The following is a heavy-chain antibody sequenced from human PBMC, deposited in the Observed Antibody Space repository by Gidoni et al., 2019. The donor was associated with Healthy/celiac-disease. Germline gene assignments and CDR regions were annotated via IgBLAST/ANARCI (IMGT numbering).Heavy chain of an antibody. J-gene: IGHJ4*02. Sequence: QVQLVQTGAEVKKPGAAVKVSCKVDGYTLAELSMHWGRQAPGKGLEWRGGFIPEDGETIYAQKVQGIVTMTEYTSTDTSYMELSSLRSEDTAVYYCATVVVVVAANYFDYWGQGTLVTVSS. V-gene: IGHV1-24*01. CDR2: FIPEDGET. D-gene: IGHD2-15*01. CDR1: GYTLAELS. CDR3: ATVVVVVAANYFDY.